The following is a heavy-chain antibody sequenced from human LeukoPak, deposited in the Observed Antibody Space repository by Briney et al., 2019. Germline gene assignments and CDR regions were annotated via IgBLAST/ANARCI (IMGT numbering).Heavy chain of an antibody. CDR2: ISSSGSTI. CDR3: ARRGLLGDSPWGFDY. J-gene: IGHJ4*02. CDR1: GFTFSSYE. V-gene: IGHV3-48*03. Sequence: PGGSLRLSCAASGFTFSSYEMNWVRQAPGKGLEWVSYISSSGSTIYYADSVKGRFTISRDNAKNSLYLQMNSLRAEDTAVYYRARRGLLGDSPWGFDYWGQGTLVTVSS. D-gene: IGHD2-21*01.